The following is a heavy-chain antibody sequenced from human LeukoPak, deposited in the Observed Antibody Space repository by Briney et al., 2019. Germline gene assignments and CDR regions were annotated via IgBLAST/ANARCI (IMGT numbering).Heavy chain of an antibody. V-gene: IGHV4-4*07. J-gene: IGHJ3*02. Sequence: KPSETLSLTCTVSGGSISSYYWSWIRQPAGKGLEWIGRIYTSGSTNYNPSLKSRVTISIDTSKNQFSLKLSSVTAADTAVYYCARVDTASDAFDIWGQGTMVTVSS. CDR2: IYTSGST. CDR3: ARVDTASDAFDI. D-gene: IGHD5-18*01. CDR1: GGSISSYY.